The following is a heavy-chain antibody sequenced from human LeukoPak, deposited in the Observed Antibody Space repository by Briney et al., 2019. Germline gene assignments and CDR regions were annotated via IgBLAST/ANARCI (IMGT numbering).Heavy chain of an antibody. J-gene: IGHJ4*02. D-gene: IGHD1-26*01. CDR1: GFTFSSYA. CDR2: ISSSSSYI. V-gene: IGHV3-21*01. CDR3: ARGSPTLNIDY. Sequence: GGSLRLSCAASGFTFSSYAMSWVRQAPGKGLEWVSSISSSSSYIYYADSVKGRFTISRDNAKNSLYLQMNSLRAEDTAVYYCARGSPTLNIDYWGQGTLVTVSS.